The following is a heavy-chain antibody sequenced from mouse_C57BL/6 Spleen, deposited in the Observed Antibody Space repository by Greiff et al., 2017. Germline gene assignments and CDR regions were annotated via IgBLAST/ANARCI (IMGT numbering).Heavy chain of an antibody. CDR2: IDPSDSYT. Sequence: VQLQQPGAELVKPGASVKLSCKASGYTFTSYWMQWVKQRPGQGLEWIGEIDPSDSYTNYNQKFKGKATLTVDTSSSTAYMQLSSLTSEDSAVYYCARLSYGNYPAWFAYWGQGTLVTVSA. CDR1: GYTFTSYW. CDR3: ARLSYGNYPAWFAY. D-gene: IGHD2-1*01. J-gene: IGHJ3*01. V-gene: IGHV1-50*01.